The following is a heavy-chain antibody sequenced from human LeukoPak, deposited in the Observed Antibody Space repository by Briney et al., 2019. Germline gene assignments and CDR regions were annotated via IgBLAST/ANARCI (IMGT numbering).Heavy chain of an antibody. D-gene: IGHD5-12*01. V-gene: IGHV1-69*13. CDR1: GGTFSSYA. CDR2: IIPIFGTA. J-gene: IGHJ6*02. Sequence: SVKVSCKASGGTFSSYAISWVRQAPGQGLEWMGGIIPIFGTANYAQKFQDRVTITADESTSTAYMELSSLRSEDTAVYYCASLVATTYYYYGMDVWGQGTTVTVSS. CDR3: ASLVATTYYYYGMDV.